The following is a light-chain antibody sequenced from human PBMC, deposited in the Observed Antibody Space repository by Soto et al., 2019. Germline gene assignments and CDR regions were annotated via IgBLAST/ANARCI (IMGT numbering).Light chain of an antibody. Sequence: DIQMTQSPSTLSASVGDSVTITCRASQSISSWLAWYQQKPGKVPKLLIYTASNLESGVPSRFRGSGSGTEFTLTITSLQPDDFATYYCQQYNSQSTFGQGTKVEIK. CDR3: QQYNSQST. V-gene: IGKV1-5*03. CDR2: TAS. J-gene: IGKJ1*01. CDR1: QSISSW.